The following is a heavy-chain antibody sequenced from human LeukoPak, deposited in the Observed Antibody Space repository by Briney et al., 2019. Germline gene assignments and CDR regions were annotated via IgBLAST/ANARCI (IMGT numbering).Heavy chain of an antibody. D-gene: IGHD3-10*01. CDR2: ISYDGSNK. V-gene: IGHV3-30-3*01. J-gene: IGHJ4*02. CDR3: ARVLWFGESAFDY. CDR1: GFTFSSYA. Sequence: GRSLRLSCAASGFTFSSYAMHWVRQAPGKGLEWVAVISYDGSNKYYADSVKGRFTISRDNSKNTLYLQMNSLRAEDTAVYYCARVLWFGESAFDYWGQGTLVTVSS.